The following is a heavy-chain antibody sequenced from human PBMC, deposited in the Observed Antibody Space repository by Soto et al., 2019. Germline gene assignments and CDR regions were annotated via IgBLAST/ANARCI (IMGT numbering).Heavy chain of an antibody. CDR2: ISYDGSNK. CDR1: GFTFSSYA. J-gene: IGHJ4*02. CDR3: ARAVSTVAGSDY. Sequence: GGSLRLCYAASGFTFSSYAMHWVRQAPGKGLEWVAVISYDGSNKYYADSVKGRFTISRDNSKNTLYLQMNSLRAEDTAVYYCARAVSTVAGSDYWGQGTLVTVSS. D-gene: IGHD6-19*01. V-gene: IGHV3-30-3*01.